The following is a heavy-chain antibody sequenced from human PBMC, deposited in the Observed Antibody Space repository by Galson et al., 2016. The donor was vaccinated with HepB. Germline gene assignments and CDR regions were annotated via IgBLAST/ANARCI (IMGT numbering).Heavy chain of an antibody. J-gene: IGHJ6*02. Sequence: SETLSLTCTVSGGSISSSSYYWGWIRQPPGKGLEWIGSIYYSGSTYYNPSLKSRVTILVDTSKKQFSLNLSSVTAADTAVYYCAREKRLDLRGGSYYYGMDVWGQGTTVTVSS. V-gene: IGHV4-39*07. CDR3: AREKRLDLRGGSYYYGMDV. CDR1: GGSISSSSYY. CDR2: IYYSGST. D-gene: IGHD1-7*01.